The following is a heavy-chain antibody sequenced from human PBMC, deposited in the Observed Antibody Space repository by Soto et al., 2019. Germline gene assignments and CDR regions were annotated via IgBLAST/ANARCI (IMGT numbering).Heavy chain of an antibody. CDR3: AQGSWSQRDFDY. J-gene: IGHJ4*02. CDR2: LSYDGSNQ. CDR1: GFTFSSYG. D-gene: IGHD6-13*01. Sequence: QVQLVGSGGGVVPPGRSLRLSCAASGFTFSSYGIHWVRQAPGKGLEWVAVLSYDGSNQYYADSVKGRFTISRDNSKHPLYLQMNSLRAEDKAVYYCAQGSWSQRDFDYRGQGTLVTVSS. V-gene: IGHV3-30*18.